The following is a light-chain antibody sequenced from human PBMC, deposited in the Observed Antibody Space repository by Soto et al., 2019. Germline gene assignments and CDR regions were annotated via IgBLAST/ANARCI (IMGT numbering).Light chain of an antibody. CDR3: SSYTSSSTYV. Sequence: QSALTKPASVNGAPGQSITISCTGTRSDVGGNNFVSWYQQHPGKAPKVMIYDVSNRPSGVSNRFSGSKSGNTASLIISGLQAEDEADYYCSSYTSSSTYVFGTGTKVTVL. CDR2: DVS. V-gene: IGLV2-14*01. CDR1: RSDVGGNNF. J-gene: IGLJ1*01.